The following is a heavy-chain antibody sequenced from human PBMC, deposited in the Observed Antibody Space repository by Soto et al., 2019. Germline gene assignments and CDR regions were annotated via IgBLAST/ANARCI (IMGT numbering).Heavy chain of an antibody. D-gene: IGHD2-15*01. J-gene: IGHJ6*02. CDR3: ARGGTLYESSQKYYQYGLDV. CDR2: ILPLFGTT. Sequence: QVPLVQSRSEVKKPGSSVRVSCRASEGTFNSHVVSWVRQAPGQGLQWMGGILPLFGTTNYAHQLEGRVTITADSSTATSFLELRGLTPGDTAVYYCARGGTLYESSQKYYQYGLDVWGQGTTVIVSS. V-gene: IGHV1-69*01. CDR1: EGTFNSHV.